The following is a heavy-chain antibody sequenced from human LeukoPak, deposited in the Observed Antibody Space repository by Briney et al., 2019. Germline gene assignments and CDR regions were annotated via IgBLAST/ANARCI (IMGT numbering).Heavy chain of an antibody. CDR1: GYTFINND. Sequence: GASVKVSCKISGYTFINNDINWVRHPPGHGLEWMAWIDPKNGNRGYAQNFQGRDTMTTHISINTAYLELSSLRSEDTAVYYCARSHTQKEFCGGGRCYPTVWWFDPWGQGTLVTVSS. CDR2: IDPKNGNR. V-gene: IGHV1-8*01. J-gene: IGHJ5*02. CDR3: ARSHTQKEFCGGGRCYPTVWWFDP. D-gene: IGHD2-15*01.